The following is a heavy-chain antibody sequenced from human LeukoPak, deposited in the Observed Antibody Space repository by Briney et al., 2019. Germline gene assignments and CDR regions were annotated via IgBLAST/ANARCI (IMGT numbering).Heavy chain of an antibody. CDR1: GGSFSGYY. CDR2: INHSGST. J-gene: IGHJ4*02. CDR3: ATVDGMITFDY. Sequence: PSETLSLTCAVYGGSFSGYYWSWIRQPPGKGLEWIGEINHSGSTNYNPSLKSRVTISVDTSKNQFFLKLSSVTAADTAVYYCATVDGMITFDYWGQGTLVTVSS. D-gene: IGHD3-16*01. V-gene: IGHV4-34*01.